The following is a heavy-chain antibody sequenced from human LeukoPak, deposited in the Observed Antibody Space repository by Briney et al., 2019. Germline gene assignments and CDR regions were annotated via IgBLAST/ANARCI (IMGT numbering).Heavy chain of an antibody. J-gene: IGHJ4*02. V-gene: IGHV3-30-3*01. Sequence: GRSLRLSCAASGFTFSSYAMHWVRQAPGKGLEWGAVISYDGSNKYYADSVKGRFTISRDNSKNTLYLQMNSLSAEDTAVYYCARGHLQLWLDGPCFDYWGQGTLVTVSS. CDR1: GFTFSSYA. CDR3: ARGHLQLWLDGPCFDY. D-gene: IGHD5-18*01. CDR2: ISYDGSNK.